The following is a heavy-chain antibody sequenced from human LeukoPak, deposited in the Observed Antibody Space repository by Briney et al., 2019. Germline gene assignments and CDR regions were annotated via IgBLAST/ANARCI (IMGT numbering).Heavy chain of an antibody. D-gene: IGHD3-10*01. J-gene: IGHJ4*02. CDR1: GFDFSSHG. CDR2: INFNGVRT. Sequence: GGSLRLSCAASGFDFSSHGMNWVRQAPGKGLEWVSTINFNGVRTYYADSVKGRFSVSRDNSKNTLCLKLNSLRVEDTAVYYCAKGGRGSWAGNTGDWGQGTLVSVSS. V-gene: IGHV3-23*01. CDR3: AKGGRGSWAGNTGD.